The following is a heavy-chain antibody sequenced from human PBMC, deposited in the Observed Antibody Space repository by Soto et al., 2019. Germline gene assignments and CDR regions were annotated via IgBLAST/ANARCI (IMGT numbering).Heavy chain of an antibody. V-gene: IGHV4-4*02. CDR2: IYHSGST. J-gene: IGHJ6*02. D-gene: IGHD2-15*01. CDR1: GGSISSSSW. Sequence: ASETLSLTCAVSGGSISSSSWWSWVRQPPGKGLEWIGEIYHSGSTNYNPSLKSRVTISVDKSKNQFSLKLSSVTAADTAVYYCARGVAATGYYYYYYGMDVWGQGXTVTVYS. CDR3: ARGVAATGYYYYYYGMDV.